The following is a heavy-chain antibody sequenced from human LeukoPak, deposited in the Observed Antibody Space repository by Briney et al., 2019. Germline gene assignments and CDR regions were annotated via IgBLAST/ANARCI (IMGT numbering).Heavy chain of an antibody. J-gene: IGHJ4*02. CDR3: AKAAEGVVVPAAGFDY. D-gene: IGHD2-2*01. Sequence: PGGSLRLSCAASGFTFDNYAMHWVRRTPGKGLEWVSHITWDGNIAYYADSVKGRFTISRDNSKNSMFLQMNRLRPDDTALYYCAKAAEGVVVPAAGFDYWGQGTLVTVSS. CDR1: GFTFDNYA. CDR2: ITWDGNIA. V-gene: IGHV3-43D*04.